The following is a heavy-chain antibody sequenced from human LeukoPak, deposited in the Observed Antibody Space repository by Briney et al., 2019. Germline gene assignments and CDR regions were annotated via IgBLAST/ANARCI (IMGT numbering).Heavy chain of an antibody. J-gene: IGHJ4*02. CDR3: TTDRSFVVPAATFDY. CDR1: GFTFSNAW. CDR2: IKSKTDGGTT. D-gene: IGHD2-2*01. Sequence: GGSLRLSCAASGFTFSNAWMSWVRQAPGKGLEWVGRIKSKTDGGTTDYAAPVKGRFTISRDDSKNTLYLQMNSLKTEDTAVYYCTTDRSFVVPAATFDYWDQGTLVTVSS. V-gene: IGHV3-15*01.